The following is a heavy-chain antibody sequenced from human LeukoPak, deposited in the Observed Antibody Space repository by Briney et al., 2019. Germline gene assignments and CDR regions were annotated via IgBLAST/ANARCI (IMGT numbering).Heavy chain of an antibody. Sequence: GGSLRLSCSASGFTFSSYAMHWVRQAPGKGLEYVSAISSNGGSTYYADSVKGRFTISRDNSKNTLYLQVSSLRAEDTAVYYCVKATYCSGGSCYSYYFDYGGQGTLATVSS. D-gene: IGHD2-15*01. CDR2: ISSNGGST. CDR1: GFTFSSYA. V-gene: IGHV3-64D*06. CDR3: VKATYCSGGSCYSYYFDY. J-gene: IGHJ4*02.